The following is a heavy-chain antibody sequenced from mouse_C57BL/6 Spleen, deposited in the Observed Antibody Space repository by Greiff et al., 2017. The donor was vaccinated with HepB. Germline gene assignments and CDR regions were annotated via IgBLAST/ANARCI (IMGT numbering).Heavy chain of an antibody. CDR1: GYTFTDYY. D-gene: IGHD2-4*01. Sequence: VQLQQSGPVLVKPGASVKMSCKASGYTFTDYYMNWVKQSHGKSLEWIGVINPYNGGTSYNQKFKGKATLTVDKSSSTAYMELNSLTSEDSAVYYCATYEYDEGAWFAYWGQGTLVTVSA. J-gene: IGHJ3*01. CDR2: INPYNGGT. V-gene: IGHV1-19*01. CDR3: ATYEYDEGAWFAY.